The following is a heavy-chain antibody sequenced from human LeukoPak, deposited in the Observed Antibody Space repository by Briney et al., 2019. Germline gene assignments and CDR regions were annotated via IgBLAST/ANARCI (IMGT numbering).Heavy chain of an antibody. CDR2: ISGSGGST. Sequence: PGGSLRLSCAASGFTFSSYAMSWVRQAPGKGLEWVSAISGSGGSTYYADSVKGRFAISRDNSKNTLYLQMNSLRAEDTAVYYCAKAKYYYDSSGYYLGYWGQGTLVTVSS. V-gene: IGHV3-23*01. CDR3: AKAKYYYDSSGYYLGY. D-gene: IGHD3-22*01. J-gene: IGHJ4*02. CDR1: GFTFSSYA.